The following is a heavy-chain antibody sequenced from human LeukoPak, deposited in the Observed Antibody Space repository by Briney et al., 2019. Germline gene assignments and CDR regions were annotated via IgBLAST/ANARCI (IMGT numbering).Heavy chain of an antibody. CDR3: ARDLGGRAGY. Sequence: GGSLRLSCAASGFSFNTYWMHWVRQVPGKGLVWVSRSNEDGTITNYADSVKGRFTISRDKNTLFLQMNSLRVEDTAIYYCARDLGGRAGYWGQGSLVTVPS. CDR2: SNEDGTIT. D-gene: IGHD1-26*01. V-gene: IGHV3-74*01. CDR1: GFSFNTYW. J-gene: IGHJ4*02.